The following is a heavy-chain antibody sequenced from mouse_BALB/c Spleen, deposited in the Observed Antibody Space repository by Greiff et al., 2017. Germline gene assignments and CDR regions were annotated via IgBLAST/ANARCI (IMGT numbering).Heavy chain of an antibody. Sequence: EVKLMESGPGLVKPSQSLSLTCTVTGYSITSDYAWNRIRQFPGNKLEWMGYISYSGSTSYNPSLKSRISITRDTSKNQFFLQLNSVTTEDTATYYCARDLFNYYGSSSDVWGAGTTVTVSS. J-gene: IGHJ1*01. CDR2: ISYSGST. V-gene: IGHV3-2*02. CDR1: GYSITSDYA. D-gene: IGHD1-1*01. CDR3: ARDLFNYYGSSSDV.